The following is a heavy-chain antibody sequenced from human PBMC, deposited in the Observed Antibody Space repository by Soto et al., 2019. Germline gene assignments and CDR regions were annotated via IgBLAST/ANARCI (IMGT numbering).Heavy chain of an antibody. D-gene: IGHD6-6*01. CDR3: ARQAARNYIDS. Sequence: PGGSLRLSCVASGFTFSDYAMSWIRQAPGKGLEWLAFIDSRGRTLSYADSVRGRFTISSDNAENSVYLQMDSLRADDTAVYYCARQAARNYIDSWGQGNSVTVSS. CDR2: IDSRGRTL. V-gene: IGHV3-11*01. J-gene: IGHJ4*02. CDR1: GFTFSDYA.